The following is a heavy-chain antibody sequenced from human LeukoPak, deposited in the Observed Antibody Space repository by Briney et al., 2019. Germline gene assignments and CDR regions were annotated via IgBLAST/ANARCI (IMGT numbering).Heavy chain of an antibody. CDR2: VWDDGNEQ. V-gene: IGHV3-33*01. D-gene: IGHD6-6*01. J-gene: IGHJ4*02. CDR3: AREEYSTSFDY. Sequence: GGSLRPSCAASGFSFNSYIMHWVRQAPDKGLEWVALVWDDGNEQYYADPVKGRFTISRDNSKNTLYLQMNSLRVEDTAMYYCAREEYSTSFDYWGQGTLVTVSP. CDR1: GFSFNSYI.